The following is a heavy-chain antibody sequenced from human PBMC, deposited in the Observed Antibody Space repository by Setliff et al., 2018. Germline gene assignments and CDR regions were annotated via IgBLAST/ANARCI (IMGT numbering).Heavy chain of an antibody. V-gene: IGHV4-34*01. CDR3: RFWSGYYKNDY. CDR2: INHSGTT. J-gene: IGHJ4*02. CDR1: GVSFSDYY. D-gene: IGHD3-3*01. Sequence: PSETLSLTCTVYGVSFSDYYWGWVRQSPGKGLDWIGEINHSGTTNYDPSLEGRISISVDTSKRQFSLNQSSVTAADMAVYYCRFWSGYYKNDYWAQGTVVTV.